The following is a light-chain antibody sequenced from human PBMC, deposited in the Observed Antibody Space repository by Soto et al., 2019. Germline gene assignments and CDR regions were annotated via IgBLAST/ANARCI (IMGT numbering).Light chain of an antibody. V-gene: IGKV3-15*01. CDR2: GAS. Sequence: DIVMTQSPATLSVSPGERATLSCRASQSVSSDLAWYQQKPGQAPRLLIYGASTRATGIPTRFSGSGSGTEFTLTISSLQSEDFAVYYCQQSYDVRPSFGGGTKV. CDR1: QSVSSD. J-gene: IGKJ4*01. CDR3: QQSYDVRPS.